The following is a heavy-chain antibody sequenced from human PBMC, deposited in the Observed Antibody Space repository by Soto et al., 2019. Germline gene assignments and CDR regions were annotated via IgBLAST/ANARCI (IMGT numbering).Heavy chain of an antibody. Sequence: EVQLVESGGGLVQPGGSLRLSCAASGFPFSSYWMSWVRQAPGKGLEWVANIKQDGREKYYVDSVKGRFTISRDNAKNSLYLQMNSLRSEDTAGYYCARSKLGYCTNGVCYFDYWCQGTLVTVSS. CDR1: GFPFSSYW. J-gene: IGHJ4*02. V-gene: IGHV3-7*01. D-gene: IGHD2-8*01. CDR2: IKQDGREK. CDR3: ARSKLGYCTNGVCYFDY.